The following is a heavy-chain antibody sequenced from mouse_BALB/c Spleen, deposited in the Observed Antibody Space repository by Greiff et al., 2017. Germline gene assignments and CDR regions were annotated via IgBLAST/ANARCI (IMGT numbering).Heavy chain of an antibody. D-gene: IGHD1-1*01. J-gene: IGHJ1*01. CDR2: ISTYYGDA. Sequence: QVQLQQSGAELVRPGVSVKISCKGSGYTFTDYAMHWVKQSHAKSLEWIGVISTYYGDASYNQKFKGKATMTVDKSSSTAYMELSSLTSEDSAVYYCARVGVVAPHWYFDVWGAGTTVTVSS. CDR3: ARVGVVAPHWYFDV. CDR1: GYTFTDYA. V-gene: IGHV1S137*01.